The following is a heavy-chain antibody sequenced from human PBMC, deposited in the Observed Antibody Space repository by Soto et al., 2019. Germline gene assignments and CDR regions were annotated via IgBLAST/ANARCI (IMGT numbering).Heavy chain of an antibody. J-gene: IGHJ5*02. CDR2: IYHSGTT. V-gene: IGHV4-38-2*02. Sequence: SDTLSLTCGVSGDSISNGYYWAWIRKPPGKGLEWVASIYHSGTTYYNPSVKGRVTISVDTSKNQFSLKMSSVTAADTAVHYCARDSSGYYWFDPGGQGTLVTVAA. CDR1: GDSISNGYY. D-gene: IGHD3-22*01. CDR3: ARDSSGYYWFDP.